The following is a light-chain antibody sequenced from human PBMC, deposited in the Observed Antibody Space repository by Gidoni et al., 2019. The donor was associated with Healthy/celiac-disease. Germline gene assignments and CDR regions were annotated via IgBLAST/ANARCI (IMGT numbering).Light chain of an antibody. CDR3: QQSYSTPCS. CDR2: AAS. Sequence: DIQMTQSPSSRSASVGDRVTITCRARQSISSYLNWYQQKPGKAPKLLIYAASSLQSGVPSRFSGSGSGTDFTLTISSLQPEDFATYYCQQSYSTPCSFGQGTKLEIK. J-gene: IGKJ2*04. V-gene: IGKV1-39*01. CDR1: QSISSY.